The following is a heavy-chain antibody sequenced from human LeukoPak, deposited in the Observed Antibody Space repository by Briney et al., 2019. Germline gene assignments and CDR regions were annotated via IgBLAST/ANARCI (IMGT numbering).Heavy chain of an antibody. CDR2: IYTSGST. CDR3: ARDEQQLVPHFDY. CDR1: GGSISSYY. D-gene: IGHD6-13*01. V-gene: IGHV4-4*07. J-gene: IGHJ4*02. Sequence: SETLSLTCTVSGGSISSYYWSWTRQPAGKGLEWIGRIYTSGSTDYNPSLKSRVTMSVDTSKNQFSLKLSSVTAADTAVYYCARDEQQLVPHFDYWGQGTLVTVSS.